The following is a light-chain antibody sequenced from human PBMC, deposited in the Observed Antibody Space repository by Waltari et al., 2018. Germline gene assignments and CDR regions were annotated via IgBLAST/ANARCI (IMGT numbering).Light chain of an antibody. V-gene: IGLV2-14*01. Sequence: QSALTQPASVSGSPGQSITISCTGTSSDDGGYNYVSWYQQYPGKAPKLIIYDVSNRAAGVPNHYACSKSADTASLSISGLQAEDEADYYCSPDTSSYTLVFGTETKVTVL. CDR1: SSDDGGYNY. J-gene: IGLJ1*01. CDR2: DVS. CDR3: SPDTSSYTLV.